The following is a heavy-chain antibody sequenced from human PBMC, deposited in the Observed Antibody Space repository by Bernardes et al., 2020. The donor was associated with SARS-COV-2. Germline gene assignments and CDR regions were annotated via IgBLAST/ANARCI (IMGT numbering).Heavy chain of an antibody. D-gene: IGHD3-3*01. V-gene: IGHV3-23*01. CDR2: ISGSGGST. CDR3: AKVGITIFGVATYNWFDP. CDR1: GFTFSSYA. Sequence: GGSLRLSCAASGFTFSSYAMSWVRQAPGKGLEWVSAISGSGGSTYYADSVKGRFTISRDNSKNTLYLQMNSLRAEDTAVYYCAKVGITIFGVATYNWFDPWGQGTLVTVSS. J-gene: IGHJ5*02.